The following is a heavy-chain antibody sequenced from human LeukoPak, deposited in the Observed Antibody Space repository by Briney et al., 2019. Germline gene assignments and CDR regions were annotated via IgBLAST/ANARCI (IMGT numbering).Heavy chain of an antibody. V-gene: IGHV4-59*11. CDR3: ARGVVAAAGRTFDF. CDR1: GDSFSYLY. D-gene: IGHD6-13*01. CDR2: IYNSGST. Sequence: PSETLSLTCTVSGDSFSYLYWSWIRQPPGKGLEWIGYIYNSGSTNYNPSLKSRVTISLDTSKNQFSLKLSSVTAADTAVYYCARGVVAAAGRTFDFWGQGTLVTVSS. J-gene: IGHJ4*02.